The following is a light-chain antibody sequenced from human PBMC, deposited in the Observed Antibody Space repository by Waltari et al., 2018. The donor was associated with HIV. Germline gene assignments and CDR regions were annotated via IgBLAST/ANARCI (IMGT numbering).Light chain of an antibody. CDR1: GFAPRY. CDR3: QSSDSSDISV. Sequence: SYELPQPPPLSVSPGQPPRITCSGDGFAPRYGHCYQQKPGQAPVLVMCKDSERPSGIPGRFSGSSSGTTVTLTISGVQAEDEADYCCQSSDSSDISVFGGGTKLTVL. CDR2: KDS. V-gene: IGLV3-25*03. J-gene: IGLJ3*02.